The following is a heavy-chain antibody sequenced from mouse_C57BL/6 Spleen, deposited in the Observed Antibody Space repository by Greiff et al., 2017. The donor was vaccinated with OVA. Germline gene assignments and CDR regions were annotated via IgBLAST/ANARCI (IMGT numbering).Heavy chain of an antibody. J-gene: IGHJ2*01. D-gene: IGHD1-1*02. CDR2: IYPGDGDT. CDR1: GYAFSSSW. V-gene: IGHV1-82*01. CDR3: ARFGGNYFDY. Sequence: VQLQQSGPELVKPGASVKISCKASGYAFSSSWMNWVKQRPGKGLEWIGRIYPGDGDTNYNGKFKGKATLTADKSSSTAYMQLSSLTSEDSAVYFCARFGGNYFDYWGQGTTLTVSS.